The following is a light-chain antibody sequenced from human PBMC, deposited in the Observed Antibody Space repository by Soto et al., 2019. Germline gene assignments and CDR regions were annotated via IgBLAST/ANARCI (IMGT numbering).Light chain of an antibody. CDR3: QQYGSSEII. CDR2: HAS. CDR1: QTVNSSY. J-gene: IGKJ5*01. Sequence: EIGLTQSPGTLSLSPGERATLSCRSSQTVNSSYLAWYQRKPGQAPRLVIYHASSRATGIPDRFSGSVSGTDFTLTITRLEPEDFAVFYCQQYGSSEIIFGQGTRLEIK. V-gene: IGKV3-20*01.